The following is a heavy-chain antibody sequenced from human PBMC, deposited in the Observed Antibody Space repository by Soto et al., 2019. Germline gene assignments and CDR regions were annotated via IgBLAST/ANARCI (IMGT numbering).Heavy chain of an antibody. Sequence: PGGSLRLSCAASGFTFSSYSMNWVRQAPGKGLEYVSAINSNGGSTYYADSVKGRFTISRDNSKNTLYLQMSSLRAEDTAVYYCVKILQYSYGLPHWGQGTLVTVSS. CDR3: VKILQYSYGLPH. J-gene: IGHJ4*02. CDR1: GFTFSSYS. CDR2: INSNGGST. V-gene: IGHV3-64D*06. D-gene: IGHD5-18*01.